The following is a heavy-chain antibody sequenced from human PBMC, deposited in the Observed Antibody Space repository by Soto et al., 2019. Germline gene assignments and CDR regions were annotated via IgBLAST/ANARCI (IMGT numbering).Heavy chain of an antibody. D-gene: IGHD4-4*01. V-gene: IGHV1-69*02. CDR1: GGTFSSYT. CDR3: AGDGTTVPDY. J-gene: IGHJ4*02. Sequence: QVQLVQSGAEVKKPGSSVKVSCKASGGTFSSYTISWVRQAPGQGLEWMGRIIPILGIANYAQKFQGRVTFTADKSTSTAYMELSSLRSEDTAVYYCAGDGTTVPDYWGQGTLVTVSS. CDR2: IIPILGIA.